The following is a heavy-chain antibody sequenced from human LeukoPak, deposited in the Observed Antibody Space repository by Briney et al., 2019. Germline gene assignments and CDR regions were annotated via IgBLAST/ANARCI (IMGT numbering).Heavy chain of an antibody. V-gene: IGHV1-2*02. CDR3: ARNTINWFDP. CDR1: GDPFTDDY. D-gene: IGHD5-24*01. J-gene: IGHJ5*02. CDR2: INPNSGGT. Sequence: ASVKVSCKASGDPFTDDYMHRGREAPGQGLEWMGWINPNSGGTNYAQKLQGRVSMTRDTSISTAYKELSRLRSDDTAVYYCARNTINWFDPWGQGVLVTVSS.